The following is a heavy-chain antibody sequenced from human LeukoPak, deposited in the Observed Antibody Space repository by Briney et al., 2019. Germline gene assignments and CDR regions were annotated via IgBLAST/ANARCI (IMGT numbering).Heavy chain of an antibody. CDR2: ISSSGSTI. CDR3: ARARYSSGWSMGGEFDY. D-gene: IGHD6-19*01. Sequence: PGGSLRLSCAASGFTFSDYYMSWIRQAPGKGLEWVSYISSSGSTIYYADSVKGRFTISRDNAKNSLYLQMNNLRAEDTAVYYCARARYSSGWSMGGEFDYWGQGTLVTVSS. CDR1: GFTFSDYY. J-gene: IGHJ4*02. V-gene: IGHV3-11*04.